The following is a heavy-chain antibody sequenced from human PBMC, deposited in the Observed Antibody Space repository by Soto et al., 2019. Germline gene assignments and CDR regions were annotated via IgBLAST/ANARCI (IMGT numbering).Heavy chain of an antibody. CDR3: AKDRLAGNFDY. J-gene: IGHJ4*02. CDR1: GFTFNNYA. V-gene: IGHV3-23*01. Sequence: EVQLLDSGGGLVQPGGSLGLSCAASGFTFNNYAMNWVRQAPGMGLEWVATISNTGGGTYYADSVKGRFTTSRDNSKNTLYLQMSSLRVEDTAVYYCAKDRLAGNFDYWGQGTQVTVSS. CDR2: ISNTGGGT.